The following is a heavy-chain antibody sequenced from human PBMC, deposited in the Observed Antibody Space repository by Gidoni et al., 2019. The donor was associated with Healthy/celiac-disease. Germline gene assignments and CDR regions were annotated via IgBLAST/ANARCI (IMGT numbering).Heavy chain of an antibody. CDR3: AKEMAVAGPPYFDY. D-gene: IGHD6-19*01. CDR1: GFPFRSYG. V-gene: IGHV3-30*18. J-gene: IGHJ4*02. Sequence: QLQLVESGGGVVQPGRSLRLSCAGAGFPFRSYGMHWVRQAPGKGLEWVAVIAYDGINKYYADAVKGRFTISRDNSKNTLYLQMNSLRAEDTAVYYCAKEMAVAGPPYFDYWGQGTLVTVSS. CDR2: IAYDGINK.